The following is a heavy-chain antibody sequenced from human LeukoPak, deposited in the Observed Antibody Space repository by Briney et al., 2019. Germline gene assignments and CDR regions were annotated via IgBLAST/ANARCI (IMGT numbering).Heavy chain of an antibody. Sequence: GASVKVSCKASGGTFSSYAISWVRQAPGQGLEWMGGIIPIFGTANYAQKFQGRVTITADESTSTAYMELSSLRSEDTAVYYCARGTRYFDWTGARYYYHYYGMDVWGKGTTVTVSS. CDR3: ARGTRYFDWTGARYYYHYYGMDV. D-gene: IGHD3-9*01. J-gene: IGHJ6*04. CDR2: IIPIFGTA. CDR1: GGTFSSYA. V-gene: IGHV1-69*13.